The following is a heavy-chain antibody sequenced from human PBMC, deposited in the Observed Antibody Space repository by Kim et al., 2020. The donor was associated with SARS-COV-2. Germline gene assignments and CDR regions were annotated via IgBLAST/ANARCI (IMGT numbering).Heavy chain of an antibody. V-gene: IGHV1-46*01. D-gene: IGHD3-10*01. J-gene: IGHJ3*02. CDR3: ARSARSNSVRGAQPNDAFDI. CDR1: GYTFTSYY. CDR2: INPSGGST. Sequence: ASVKVSCKASGYTFTSYYMHWVRQAPGQGLEWMGIINPSGGSTSYAQKFQGRVTMTRDTSTSTVYMELSSLRSEDTAVYYCARSARSNSVRGAQPNDAFDIWGQGTMVTVSS.